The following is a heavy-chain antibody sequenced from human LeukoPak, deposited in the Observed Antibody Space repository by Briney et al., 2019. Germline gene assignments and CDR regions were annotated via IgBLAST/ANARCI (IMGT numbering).Heavy chain of an antibody. Sequence: GGSLRLSCVGSGFTFSSYWMSWVRQAPGKGLEWVSGINWNGGSTGHADSVKGRFTISRDNAKNSLYLQMNSLRAEDTALYYCARRASDSSGYYYYYYMDVWGKGTTVTVSS. CDR2: INWNGGST. V-gene: IGHV3-20*04. CDR1: GFTFSSYW. J-gene: IGHJ6*03. CDR3: ARRASDSSGYYYYYYMDV. D-gene: IGHD3-22*01.